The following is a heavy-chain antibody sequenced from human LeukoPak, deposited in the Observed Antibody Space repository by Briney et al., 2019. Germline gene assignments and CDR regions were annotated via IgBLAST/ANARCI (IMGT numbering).Heavy chain of an antibody. V-gene: IGHV4-38-2*02. CDR2: IYHSGST. Sequence: PSETLSLTCTVSGYSISSGYYWGWIRQPPGKGLEWIGSIYHSGSTYYNPSLKSRVTISVDTSKNQFSLKLSSVTAADTAVYYCARHSSSWYFDYWGQGTLVTVSS. D-gene: IGHD6-13*01. J-gene: IGHJ4*02. CDR3: ARHSSSWYFDY. CDR1: GYSISSGYY.